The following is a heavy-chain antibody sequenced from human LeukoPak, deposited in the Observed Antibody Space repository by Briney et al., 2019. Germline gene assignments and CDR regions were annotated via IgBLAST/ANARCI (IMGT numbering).Heavy chain of an antibody. CDR3: ARDLKGYSSSWSLSDY. CDR1: GFTFDDYA. Sequence: GGSLRLSCAASGFTFDDYAMHWVRQAPGKGLEWVSGISWNSGSIGYADSVKGRFTISRDNAKNSLYLQMNSLRAEDTAVYYCARDLKGYSSSWSLSDYWGQGTLVTVSS. CDR2: ISWNSGSI. J-gene: IGHJ4*02. D-gene: IGHD6-13*01. V-gene: IGHV3-9*01.